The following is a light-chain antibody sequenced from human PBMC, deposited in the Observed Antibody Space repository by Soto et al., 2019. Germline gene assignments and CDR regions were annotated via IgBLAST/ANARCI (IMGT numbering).Light chain of an antibody. CDR3: MLWPSGAYV. CDR1: SDINVGSYD. V-gene: IGLV5-37*01. J-gene: IGLJ1*01. Sequence: QLVLTQPPSSSASPGGSARLTCTLPSDINVGSYDIYWYQQKPGSPPRYLLYYYSDSDKGHSSGVPSRFSGSKDASANKGILPLSGAQSEDEADYYCMLWPSGAYVFGAGTKVTVL. CDR2: YYSDSDK.